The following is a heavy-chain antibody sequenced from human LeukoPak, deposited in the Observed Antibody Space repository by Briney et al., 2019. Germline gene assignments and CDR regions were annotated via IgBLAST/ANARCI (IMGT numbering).Heavy chain of an antibody. Sequence: SQTLSLTYTVSGGSISSGDYYWSWIRQPPGKGLERIGYIYYSGSTYYNPSLKSRVTISVDTSKNQFSLKLSSVTAADTGVYYCVRVNTMVRGVVDNWGQGTLVTVSS. CDR1: GGSISSGDYY. V-gene: IGHV4-30-4*01. D-gene: IGHD3-10*01. CDR2: IYYSGST. CDR3: VRVNTMVRGVVDN. J-gene: IGHJ4*02.